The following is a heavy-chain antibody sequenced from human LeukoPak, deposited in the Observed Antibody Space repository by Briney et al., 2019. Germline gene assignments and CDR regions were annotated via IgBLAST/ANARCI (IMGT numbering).Heavy chain of an antibody. CDR1: GGSISNSDYS. CDR2: IYYSGST. J-gene: IGHJ4*02. V-gene: IGHV4-39*01. CDR3: ARLRGSYSPTYYFDY. D-gene: IGHD1-26*01. Sequence: PSETLSLTCTVSGGSISNSDYSWGWIRQPPGKGLECIGTIYYSGSTYYKSSLKSRVTISVDTSKNQFSLKLSSVTTADTAVYYCARLRGSYSPTYYFDYWGQGTLVTVSS.